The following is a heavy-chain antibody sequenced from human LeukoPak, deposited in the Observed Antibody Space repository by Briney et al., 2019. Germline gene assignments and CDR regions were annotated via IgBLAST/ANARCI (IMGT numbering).Heavy chain of an antibody. J-gene: IGHJ3*02. CDR2: IYYSGST. Sequence: TSETLSLTCTVSGGSISSYYWSWIRQPPGKGLEWIGYIYYSGSTNYNPSLKSRVTISVDTSKNQFSLKLSSVTAADTAVYYCALEPSGGIVGAFDIWGQGTMVTVSS. D-gene: IGHD2-15*01. V-gene: IGHV4-59*01. CDR1: GGSISSYY. CDR3: ALEPSGGIVGAFDI.